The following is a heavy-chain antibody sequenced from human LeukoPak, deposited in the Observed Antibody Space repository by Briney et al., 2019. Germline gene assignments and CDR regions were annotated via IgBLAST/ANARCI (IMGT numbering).Heavy chain of an antibody. D-gene: IGHD5-18*01. CDR1: XGTFIRYT. V-gene: IGHV1-69*02. CDR2: IIPILGIP. CDR3: PYGADSYGRDY. J-gene: IGHJ4*02. Sequence: XKASXGTFIRYTIRXVRQARGQGGEWIGSIIPILGIPTYPQQFHGTVPITAAKSPPTAYMHLSSLRSEDTTVYYCPYGADSYGRDYWGQGTLVTVSS.